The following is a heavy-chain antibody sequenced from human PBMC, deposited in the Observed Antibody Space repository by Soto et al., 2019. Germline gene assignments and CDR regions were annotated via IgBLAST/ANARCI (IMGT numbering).Heavy chain of an antibody. CDR1: GFTFSSYA. V-gene: IGHV3-30-3*01. CDR2: ISYDGSNK. D-gene: IGHD1-26*01. J-gene: IGHJ4*02. CDR3: AHSGSYYTGVYYFDY. Sequence: PGGSLRLSCAASGFTFSSYAMHWVRQAPGKGLEWVVVISYDGSNKYYADSVKGRFTISRDNSKNTLYLQMNSLRAEDTSVYYCAHSGSYYTGVYYFDYWGQGTLVTVSS.